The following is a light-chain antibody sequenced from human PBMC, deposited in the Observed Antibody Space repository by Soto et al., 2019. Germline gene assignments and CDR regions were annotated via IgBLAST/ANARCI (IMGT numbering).Light chain of an antibody. V-gene: IGKV3-20*01. Sequence: EIVLTQSPGTLSLSPGERATLSCRASQSVSSSYLAWYQQKPGQAPRLLIYGASTRATGIPDRFSGSGSGTDFTLSISRLEAEDLAVYYCQLDGSSPVTFGQGTKLESK. CDR2: GAS. J-gene: IGKJ2*01. CDR1: QSVSSSY. CDR3: QLDGSSPVT.